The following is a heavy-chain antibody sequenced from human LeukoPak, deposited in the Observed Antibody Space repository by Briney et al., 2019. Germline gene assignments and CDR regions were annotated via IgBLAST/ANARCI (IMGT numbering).Heavy chain of an antibody. V-gene: IGHV3-73*01. CDR1: GFTFSGSA. CDR3: TRDSGTYNWFDP. CDR2: IDKKDKGYATAT. Sequence: GGSLTLSCAASGFTFSGSAIHWVRQSSGKGLEWVGQIDKKDKGYATATAYAASVKGRFTISRDDSINTAYLQMKSLKTEDTALYYCTRDSGTYNWFDPWGQGTLVTVSS. D-gene: IGHD1-26*01. J-gene: IGHJ5*02.